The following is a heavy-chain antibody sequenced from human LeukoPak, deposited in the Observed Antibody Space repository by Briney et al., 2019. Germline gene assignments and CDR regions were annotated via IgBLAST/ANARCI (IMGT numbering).Heavy chain of an antibody. CDR1: GFTFSSYA. CDR2: ISSSTIYT. D-gene: IGHD3-10*01. CDR3: ARASGSGSYYAN. J-gene: IGHJ4*02. V-gene: IGHV3-11*05. Sequence: GGSLRLSCAASGFTFSSYAMSWVRQAPGKGLEWVSYISSSTIYTNYADSVKGRFTISRDNAKNSLYLQMNSLRAEDTAVYYCARASGSGSYYANWGQGILVTVSS.